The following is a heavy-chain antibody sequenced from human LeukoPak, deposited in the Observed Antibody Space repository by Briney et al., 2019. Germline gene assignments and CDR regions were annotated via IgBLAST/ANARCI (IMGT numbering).Heavy chain of an antibody. CDR2: IRPDGSEG. CDR1: GFTFSNAW. CDR3: ARDVAYSAFDY. V-gene: IGHV3-7*01. J-gene: IGHJ4*02. Sequence: GGSLRLSCAASGFTFSNAWMSWVRQAPGKGLEWVATIRPDGSEGYYADSVRGRFTISRDNSKNSFYLQMSSLRAEDTGVFYCARDVAYSAFDYWGQGTLVTVSS. D-gene: IGHD2-21*01.